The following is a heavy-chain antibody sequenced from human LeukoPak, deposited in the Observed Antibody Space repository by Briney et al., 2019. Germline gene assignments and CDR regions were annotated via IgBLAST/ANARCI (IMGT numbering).Heavy chain of an antibody. Sequence: GGSLRLSCAASGFTFSSYAMSWVRQAPGRGLEWVSAISGSGGSTYYADSVKGRFTISRDNSKSTLYLQMNSLRAEDTAVYYCAKGGVEMATVYYYMDVWGKGTTVTVSS. CDR3: AKGGVEMATVYYYMDV. CDR1: GFTFSSYA. V-gene: IGHV3-23*01. J-gene: IGHJ6*03. CDR2: ISGSGGST. D-gene: IGHD5-24*01.